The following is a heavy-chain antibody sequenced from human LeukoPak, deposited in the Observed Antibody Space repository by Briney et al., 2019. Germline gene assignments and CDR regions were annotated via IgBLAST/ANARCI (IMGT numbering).Heavy chain of an antibody. V-gene: IGHV4-39*07. CDR2: IYYSGST. Sequence: SETLSLTCTVSGGSISSSSYYWGWIRQPPGKGLEWIGSIYYSGSTYYNPSLKSRVTISVDTSKNQFSLKLSSVTAADTAVYYCARDCSSTSCYFLIHCVPGGWFDPWGQGTLVTVSS. CDR3: ARDCSSTSCYFLIHCVPGGWFDP. D-gene: IGHD2-2*01. J-gene: IGHJ5*02. CDR1: GGSISSSSYY.